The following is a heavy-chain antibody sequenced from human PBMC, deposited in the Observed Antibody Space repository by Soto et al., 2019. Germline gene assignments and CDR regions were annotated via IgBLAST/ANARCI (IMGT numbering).Heavy chain of an antibody. CDR2: ISAHNGNT. V-gene: IGHV1-18*03. J-gene: IGHJ4*02. CDR1: GYTFTSYG. D-gene: IGHD1-1*01. CDR3: ARGRYGDY. Sequence: QVHLVQSGAEVKKPGASVKVSCKASGYTFTSYGITWVRQAPGQGLEWMGWISAHNGNTDYAQKREGRVIVTGETSASTADMELRGWISDGMAVYYCARGRYGDYWGQGALGTVSS.